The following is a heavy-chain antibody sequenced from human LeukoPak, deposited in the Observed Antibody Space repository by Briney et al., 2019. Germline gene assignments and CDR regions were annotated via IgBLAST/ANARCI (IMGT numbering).Heavy chain of an antibody. V-gene: IGHV3-48*03. D-gene: IGHD5-18*01. CDR2: ISSSGSTI. Sequence: GGSLRLSCAASGVTFSSYEMNWVRQGPGKGLGWVSYISSSGSTIYYADSVKGRFTISRDNAKNSLYLQMNSLRAEDTAVYYCARDSREDTTMDQKFDYWGPGTLVTASS. CDR3: ARDSREDTTMDQKFDY. CDR1: GVTFSSYE. J-gene: IGHJ5*01.